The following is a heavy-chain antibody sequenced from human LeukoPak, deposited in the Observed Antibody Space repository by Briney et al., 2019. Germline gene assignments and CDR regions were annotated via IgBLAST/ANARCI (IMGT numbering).Heavy chain of an antibody. CDR2: ISASGGST. Sequence: GGSLRLSCAASGFTFSSYAMNWVRQAPGKGLERVSGISASGGSTYYADSVKGRFTISRDNSKNTLWLQMNSLRAEDTAVYYCAKWMRRDGYNFDDWGQGTLVTVSS. CDR1: GFTFSSYA. J-gene: IGHJ4*02. V-gene: IGHV3-23*01. D-gene: IGHD5-24*01. CDR3: AKWMRRDGYNFDD.